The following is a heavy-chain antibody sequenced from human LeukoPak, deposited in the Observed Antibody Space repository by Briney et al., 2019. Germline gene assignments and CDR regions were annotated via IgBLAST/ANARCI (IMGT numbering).Heavy chain of an antibody. CDR2: ISTGSSYK. D-gene: IGHD6-19*01. V-gene: IGHV3-21*01. J-gene: IGHJ4*02. Sequence: GGSLRLSCAASGLTFSRYSMNWVRQAPGKGLEWVSSISTGSSYKYYGDSVKGRFTISRDNAKNSLYLQMNSLRAEDTAVYYCARGPTLIGVTGTWPLDCWGQGTLVIVSS. CDR3: ARGPTLIGVTGTWPLDC. CDR1: GLTFSRYS.